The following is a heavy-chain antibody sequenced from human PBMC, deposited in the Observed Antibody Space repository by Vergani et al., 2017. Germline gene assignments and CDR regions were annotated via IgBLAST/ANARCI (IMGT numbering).Heavy chain of an antibody. CDR1: GGSISSSNW. CDR2: IYTSGST. CDR3: ARSSEVVVFNY. V-gene: IGHV4-4*02. Sequence: QVQLQESGPGLVKPSGTLSLTCAVSGGSISSSNWWSWVRQPPGKGLEWIGRIYTSGSTNYNPSLKSRVTMSVDTSKNQFSLKLSSVTAADTAVYYCARSSEVVVFNYWGQGTLVTVSS. J-gene: IGHJ4*02. D-gene: IGHD2-15*01.